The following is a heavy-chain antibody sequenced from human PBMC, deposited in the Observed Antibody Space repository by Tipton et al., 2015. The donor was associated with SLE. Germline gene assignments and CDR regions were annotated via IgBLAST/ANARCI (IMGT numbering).Heavy chain of an antibody. CDR3: VREKYPDGLDV. CDR2: IGTAGDT. Sequence: SLRLSCAASGFILSNYEMHWVRQPAGKGLEWVSIIGTAGDTYYPGSVKGRFTISRENAKNSLYLQMSSLRAGDTGVYYCVREKYPDGLDVWGLGTTVIISS. D-gene: IGHD6-6*01. CDR1: GFILSNYE. V-gene: IGHV3-13*01. J-gene: IGHJ6*02.